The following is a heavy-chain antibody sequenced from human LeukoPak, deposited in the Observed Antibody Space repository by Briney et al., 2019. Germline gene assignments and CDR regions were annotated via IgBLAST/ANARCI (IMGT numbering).Heavy chain of an antibody. Sequence: GGSLRLSCAASGFTFSSYAMSWVRQAPGKGLEWVSVISASGGRTSYADSVKGRFTVSRDNSKNTLYLQMNSLRAEDTAVYFCVEGGAPSYYDGSGDAYFDYWGQGTLVTVSS. CDR3: VEGGAPSYYDGSGDAYFDY. CDR2: ISASGGRT. J-gene: IGHJ4*02. CDR1: GFTFSSYA. D-gene: IGHD3-22*01. V-gene: IGHV3-23*01.